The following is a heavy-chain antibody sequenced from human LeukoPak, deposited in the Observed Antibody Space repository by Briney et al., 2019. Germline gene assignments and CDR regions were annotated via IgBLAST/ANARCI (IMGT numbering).Heavy chain of an antibody. J-gene: IGHJ5*02. V-gene: IGHV3-11*05. CDR1: GFILSGYY. CDR2: ISSSSSYT. CDR3: ARDAGYSSASFDP. D-gene: IGHD6-19*01. Sequence: SSVSAGFILSGYYNGRGRPAPREEGVGVSYISSSSSYTNYADSVKGRFTISRDNAKNSLYLQMNSLRAEDTAVYYCARDAGYSSASFDPWGQGTLVTVSS.